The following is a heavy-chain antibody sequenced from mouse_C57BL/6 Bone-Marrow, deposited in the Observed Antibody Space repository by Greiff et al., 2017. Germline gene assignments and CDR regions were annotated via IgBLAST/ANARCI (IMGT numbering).Heavy chain of an antibody. CDR3: ARDYGGSYYAMDY. CDR1: GYTFTSYW. CDR2: IYPGSGST. D-gene: IGHD1-1*01. J-gene: IGHJ4*01. Sequence: VQLQQPGAELVKPGASVKMSCKASGYTFTSYWITWVKQRPGQGLEWIGDIYPGSGSTNYNEKFKSKATLTVDTSSSTAYMQLSSLTSEDSAVYYCARDYGGSYYAMDYWGQGTSVTVSS. V-gene: IGHV1-55*01.